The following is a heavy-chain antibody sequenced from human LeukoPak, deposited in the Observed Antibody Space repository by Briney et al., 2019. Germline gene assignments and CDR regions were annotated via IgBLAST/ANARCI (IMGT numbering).Heavy chain of an antibody. Sequence: GGSLRLSCAASGFTFSSYEMNWVRQAPGKGLEWVSYISSSGSTIYYADSVKGRFTISRDNAKNSLYLQMNSPRAEDTAVYYCARDQATMVRGYYMDVWGKGTTVTISS. CDR2: ISSSGSTI. D-gene: IGHD3-10*01. CDR1: GFTFSSYE. V-gene: IGHV3-48*03. J-gene: IGHJ6*03. CDR3: ARDQATMVRGYYMDV.